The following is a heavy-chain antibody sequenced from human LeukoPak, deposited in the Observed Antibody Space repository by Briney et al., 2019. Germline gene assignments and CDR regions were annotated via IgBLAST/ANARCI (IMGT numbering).Heavy chain of an antibody. CDR3: ARGGTGYIDY. V-gene: IGHV4-4*02. J-gene: IGHJ4*02. D-gene: IGHD6-25*01. Sequence: GSLRLSCAASGFTFSSYAMSWVRQPPGKGLEWIGEIYHSGSTNYNPSLKSRVTISVDKSKNQFSLKLSSVTAADTAVYYCARGGTGYIDYWGQGTLVTVSS. CDR2: IYHSGST. CDR1: GFTFSSYAM.